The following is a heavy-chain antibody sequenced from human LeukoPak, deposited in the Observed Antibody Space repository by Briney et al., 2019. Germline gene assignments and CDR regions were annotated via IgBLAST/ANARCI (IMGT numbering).Heavy chain of an antibody. Sequence: PSETLSLTCTVSGGSISSYYWSWIRQPPGQGLEGMRYIYYSGSTNYNPSLKRRVPISVDTSKNQFSLKLTSVTAADTAVYYCARTMEGYCSGGSCYQYSYYMDVWGKGTTVTVSS. V-gene: IGHV4-59*01. J-gene: IGHJ6*03. CDR1: GGSISSYY. D-gene: IGHD2-15*01. CDR3: ARTMEGYCSGGSCYQYSYYMDV. CDR2: IYYSGST.